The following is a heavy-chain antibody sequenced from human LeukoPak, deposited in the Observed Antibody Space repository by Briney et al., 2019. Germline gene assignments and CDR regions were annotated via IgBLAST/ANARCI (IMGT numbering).Heavy chain of an antibody. D-gene: IGHD1-26*01. J-gene: IGHJ3*02. V-gene: IGHV3-7*01. CDR2: IKHDESEK. CDR3: AREVGTPQAFDI. CDR1: GFSFNSDW. Sequence: GGSLRLSCAASGFSFNSDWMDWVRQAPGKGLEWVANIKHDESEKNYLDSVKGRFTISRDNAKNSLYLQMNSLKAEDTAIYYCAREVGTPQAFDIWGQGTMVTVSS.